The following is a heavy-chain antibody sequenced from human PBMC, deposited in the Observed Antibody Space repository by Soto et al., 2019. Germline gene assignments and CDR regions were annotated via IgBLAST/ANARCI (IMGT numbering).Heavy chain of an antibody. CDR2: IYYSGST. CDR3: ERDRHNNWFDP. J-gene: IGHJ5*02. CDR1: GGSVSSGSYY. V-gene: IGHV4-61*01. Sequence: PSETLSLTCTVSGGSVSSGSYYWSWIRQPPGKGLEWIGYIYYSGSTNYNPSLKSRVTISVDTSKNQFSLKLSSVTAADTAVYYCERDRHNNWFDPWGQGTLVTVSS.